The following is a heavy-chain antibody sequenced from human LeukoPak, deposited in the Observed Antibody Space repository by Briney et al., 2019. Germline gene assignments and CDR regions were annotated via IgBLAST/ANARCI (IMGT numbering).Heavy chain of an antibody. V-gene: IGHV1-3*03. CDR2: INAGNGNT. CDR1: GYTFTRYA. Sequence: GASVKVSCKASGYTFTRYAIHWVRQAPGQRLEWMGWINAGNGNTKYSQEFQGRVTITRDTSASTAYMGLSSLRSEDMAVYYCARGSSSSIDYWGQGTLVTVSS. D-gene: IGHD6-6*01. CDR3: ARGSSSSIDY. J-gene: IGHJ4*02.